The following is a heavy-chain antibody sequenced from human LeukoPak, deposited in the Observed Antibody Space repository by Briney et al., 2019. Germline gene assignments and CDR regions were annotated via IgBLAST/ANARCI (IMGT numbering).Heavy chain of an antibody. CDR3: ARSRGLRYFDADDY. Sequence: GESLKISCKGSGYSFTDQWIGWVRQMPGKGLEWMGIIYPGDSDTRYSPSFQGQVTISADKSISTAYLQWSSLKASDSAMYYCARSRGLRYFDADDYWGQGTLVTVSS. V-gene: IGHV5-51*01. CDR1: GYSFTDQW. D-gene: IGHD3-9*01. CDR2: IYPGDSDT. J-gene: IGHJ4*02.